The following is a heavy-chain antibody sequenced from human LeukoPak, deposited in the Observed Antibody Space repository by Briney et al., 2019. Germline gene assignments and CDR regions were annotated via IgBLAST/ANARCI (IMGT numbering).Heavy chain of an antibody. V-gene: IGHV3-23*01. CDR2: ISGSGGST. Sequence: GGSLRHSCAASGFTFSTYAMSWVRQAPGKGPEWVSSISGSGGSTYYADSVKGRFTISRDNSKNTLYLQMNSLRAEDTAVYYCAKRSGSYGYYYYMDVWGKGTTVTVTS. D-gene: IGHD1-26*01. CDR1: GFTFSTYA. CDR3: AKRSGSYGYYYYMDV. J-gene: IGHJ6*03.